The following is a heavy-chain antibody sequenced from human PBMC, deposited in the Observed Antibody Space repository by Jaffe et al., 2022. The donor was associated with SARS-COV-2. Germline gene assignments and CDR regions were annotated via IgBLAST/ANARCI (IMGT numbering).Heavy chain of an antibody. J-gene: IGHJ6*02. CDR2: TSGSGDTT. CDR1: GFPFSSYA. V-gene: IGHV3-23*01. CDR3: AKEWRWSPNTYCYYGLNV. Sequence: EEQVLESGGGLEQPGGSLRLSCVASGFPFSSYAMSWVRQAPGKGLEWVSATSGSGDTTYYADSVKGRFTISRDNSKNTLYLQMNSLRAEDTAVYYCAKEWRWSPNTYCYYGLNVWGQGTTVTVSS. D-gene: IGHD3-3*01.